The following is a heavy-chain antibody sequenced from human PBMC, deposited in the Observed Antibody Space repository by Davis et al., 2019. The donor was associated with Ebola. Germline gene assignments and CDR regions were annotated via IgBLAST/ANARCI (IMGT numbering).Heavy chain of an antibody. V-gene: IGHV4-34*01. J-gene: IGHJ6*02. CDR3: ARAISSSWYGGAYYYYYGMDV. CDR2: INHSGST. CDR1: GGSFSGYY. Sequence: MPSETLSLTCAVYGGSFSGYYWSWIRQPPGKGLEWIGEINHSGSTNYNPSLKSRVTISVDTSKNQFSLKLSSVTAADTAVYYCARAISSSWYGGAYYYYYGMDVWGQGTTVTVSS. D-gene: IGHD6-13*01.